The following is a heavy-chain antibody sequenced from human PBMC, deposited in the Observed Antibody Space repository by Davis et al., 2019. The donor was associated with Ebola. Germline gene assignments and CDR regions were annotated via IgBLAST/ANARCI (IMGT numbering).Heavy chain of an antibody. CDR1: GYSFTSYW. CDR3: ARCRTRYSSPQV. J-gene: IGHJ4*02. D-gene: IGHD6-13*01. CDR2: IDPSDSYT. Sequence: KVSCKGSGYSFTSYWISWVRQMPGKGLEWMGRIDPSDSYTNYSPSFQGQVTISADKSISTAYLQWSSLKASDTAMYYCARCRTRYSSPQVWGQGTLVTVSS. V-gene: IGHV5-10-1*04.